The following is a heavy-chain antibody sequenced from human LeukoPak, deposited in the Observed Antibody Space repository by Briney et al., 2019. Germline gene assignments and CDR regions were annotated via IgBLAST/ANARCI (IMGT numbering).Heavy chain of an antibody. J-gene: IGHJ5*02. Sequence: GASVKVSCKASGYTFTSYGISWVRQAPGQGLEWMGWISAYNGNTNYAQKFQGRVTMTTDTSTTTAYMDLTSLRSDDTAVYYCAREVLEDYYGSGSYYRFDPWGQGTLVTVSS. CDR1: GYTFTSYG. CDR2: ISAYNGNT. CDR3: AREVLEDYYGSGSYYRFDP. V-gene: IGHV1-18*01. D-gene: IGHD3-10*01.